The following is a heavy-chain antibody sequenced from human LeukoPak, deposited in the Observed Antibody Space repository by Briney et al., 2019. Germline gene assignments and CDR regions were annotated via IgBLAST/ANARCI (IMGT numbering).Heavy chain of an antibody. D-gene: IGHD2-2*01. CDR1: GYTFTSYG. CDR3: RRAVPAGGDLFYYYMDV. J-gene: IGHJ6*03. CDR2: ISAYNGNT. V-gene: IGHV1-18*01. Sequence: ASVKVSCKASGYTFTSYGISWVRQAPGQGLEWMGWISAYNGNTNYAQKLQGRVTMTTDTSTSTAYMELRSLRADDTAVYYFRRAVPAGGDLFYYYMDVWGKGTTVTVSS.